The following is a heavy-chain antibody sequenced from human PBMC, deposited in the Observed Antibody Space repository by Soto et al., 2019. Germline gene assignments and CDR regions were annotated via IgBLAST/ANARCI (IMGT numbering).Heavy chain of an antibody. CDR3: ARELHYYDSSCYYYGYPQARAYYPAIFDY. D-gene: IGHD3-22*01. J-gene: IGHJ4*02. CDR2: ISYDGSNK. V-gene: IGHV3-30-3*01. CDR1: GFTFSSYA. Sequence: QVQLVESGGGVVQPGRSLRLSCAASGFTFSSYAMHWVRQAPGKGLEWVAVISYDGSNKYYADSVKGRFTNTRDNSKKTLYLQMNSLRAEDTAVYYCARELHYYDSSCYYYGYPQARAYYPAIFDYWGQGTLVTVSS.